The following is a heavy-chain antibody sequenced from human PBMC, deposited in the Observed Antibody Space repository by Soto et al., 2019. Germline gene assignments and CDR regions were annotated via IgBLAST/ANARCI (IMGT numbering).Heavy chain of an antibody. J-gene: IGHJ5*02. V-gene: IGHV4-59*01. CDR1: GGSISSYY. CDR2: IYYSGST. CDR3: AGARGNWNYVLASAHNWFDP. Sequence: ASETLSLTCTVSGGSISSYYWSWIRQPPGKGLEWIGYIYYSGSTNYNPSLKSRVTISVDTSKNQFSLKLSSVTAADTAVYYCAGARGNWNYVLASAHNWFDPWGQGTLVTVSS. D-gene: IGHD1-7*01.